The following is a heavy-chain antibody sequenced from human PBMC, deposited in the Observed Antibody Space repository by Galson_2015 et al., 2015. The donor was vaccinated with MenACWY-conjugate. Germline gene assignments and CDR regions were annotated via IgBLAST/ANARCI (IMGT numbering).Heavy chain of an antibody. V-gene: IGHV3-53*01. Sequence: SLRLSCAVSGFSVTDNCLSWVRQAPGKGPEWIAMVDRVGATIYADSVRGRFTVSRDNFKNTVILQMNSLRAEDTAVYRCSRGYAWCDYLRSWGQGAQVTVSS. D-gene: IGHD4-17*01. CDR3: SRGYAWCDYLRS. J-gene: IGHJ5*02. CDR2: VDRVGAT. CDR1: GFSVTDNC.